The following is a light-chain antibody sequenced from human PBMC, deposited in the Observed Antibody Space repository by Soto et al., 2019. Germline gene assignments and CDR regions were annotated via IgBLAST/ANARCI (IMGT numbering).Light chain of an antibody. Sequence: QSALTQPASVSGSPGQSITISCTGTSSDVGGYNYVSWYQQHPGKAPKLLIYRNTQRPSGVPDRFSGSKSGASASLAISGLQSEDEADYYCASWDDSLDVVVFGGGTKLTVL. J-gene: IGLJ2*01. CDR2: RNT. CDR3: ASWDDSLDVVV. CDR1: SSDVGGYNY. V-gene: IGLV2-14*01.